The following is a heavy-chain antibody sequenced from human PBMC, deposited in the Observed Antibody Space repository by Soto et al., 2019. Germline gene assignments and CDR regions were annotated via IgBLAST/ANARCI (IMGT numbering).Heavy chain of an antibody. CDR3: AKDRELYYYGSGSYDY. J-gene: IGHJ4*02. CDR2: ISWDGGST. CDR1: GFTFDDYT. V-gene: IGHV3-43*01. Sequence: GGSLRLSCAASGFTFDDYTMHWVRQAPGKGPEWVSLISWDGGSTYYADSVKGRCTISRDNSKNSLYLQMNSLRTEDTALYYCAKDRELYYYGSGSYDYWGQGTLVTVSS. D-gene: IGHD3-10*01.